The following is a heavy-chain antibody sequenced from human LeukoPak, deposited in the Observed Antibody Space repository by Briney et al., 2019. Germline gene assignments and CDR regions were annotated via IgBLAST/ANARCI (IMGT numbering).Heavy chain of an antibody. V-gene: IGHV3-23*01. J-gene: IGHJ4*02. CDR2: IFGSGGSP. CDR1: GFTVSSNN. Sequence: GGSLRLSCAASGFTVSSNNMSWVRQAPGKGLEWVAGIFGSGGSPHYADPVKGRFTISRDNSRNTVYLQINSLRAEDTAAYYCGKTTVGYSSGQKPAWPVDYWGQGTLVTVSS. D-gene: IGHD5-18*01. CDR3: GKTTVGYSSGQKPAWPVDY.